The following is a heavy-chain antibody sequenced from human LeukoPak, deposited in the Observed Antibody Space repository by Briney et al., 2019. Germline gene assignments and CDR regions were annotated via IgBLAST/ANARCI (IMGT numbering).Heavy chain of an antibody. D-gene: IGHD4-17*01. CDR2: ISAYNGNT. Sequence: ASVKVSCKASGYTFTSYGISWVRQAPGQGLEWMGWISAYNGNTNYAQKLQGKVTMTTDTSTSTAYMELRSLRSDDTAVYYCARDRDYGDYNTQDLFVYWGQGTLVTVSS. V-gene: IGHV1-18*01. CDR3: ARDRDYGDYNTQDLFVY. J-gene: IGHJ4*02. CDR1: GYTFTSYG.